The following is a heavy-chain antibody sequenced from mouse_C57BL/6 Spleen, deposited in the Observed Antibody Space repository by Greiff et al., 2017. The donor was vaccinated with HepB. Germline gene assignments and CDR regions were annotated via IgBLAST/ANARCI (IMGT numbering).Heavy chain of an antibody. CDR1: GFTFSDYG. CDR2: ISSGSSTI. V-gene: IGHV5-17*01. J-gene: IGHJ4*01. Sequence: EVKLMESGGGLVKPGGSLKLSCAASGFTFSDYGMHWVRQAPEKGLEWVAYISSGSSTIYYADTVKGRFTISRDNAKNTLFLQMTSLRSEDTAMYYCARPHDYGSSPYAMDYWGQGTSVTVSS. CDR3: ARPHDYGSSPYAMDY. D-gene: IGHD1-1*01.